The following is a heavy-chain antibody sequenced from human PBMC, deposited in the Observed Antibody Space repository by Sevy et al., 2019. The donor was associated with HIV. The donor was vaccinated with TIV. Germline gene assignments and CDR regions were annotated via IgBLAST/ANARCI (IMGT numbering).Heavy chain of an antibody. CDR3: ARVGSDWELDY. V-gene: IGHV4-59*01. CDR2: IYYSGGT. CDR1: GGSISSYY. J-gene: IGHJ4*02. D-gene: IGHD1-26*01. Sequence: SETLSLTCTVSGGSISSYYWSGIRQPPGKGLEWIGYIYYSGGTNYNPSLKSRVTISVDTSGNQFSLMLSSVTAADTAVYYCARVGSDWELDYWGQGTLVTVSS.